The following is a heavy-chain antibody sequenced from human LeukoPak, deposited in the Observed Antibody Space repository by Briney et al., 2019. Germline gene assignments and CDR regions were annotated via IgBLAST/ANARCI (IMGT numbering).Heavy chain of an antibody. J-gene: IGHJ3*02. CDR3: ATAYCSSTSCYGGAFDI. CDR1: GYTFTSYG. D-gene: IGHD2-2*01. CDR2: ISAYNGNT. V-gene: IGHV1-18*01. Sequence: ASVKVSCKASGYTFTSYGISWVRQAPGQGLEWMGWISAYNGNTNYAQKLQGRVTMTTDTSTSTAYMELRSLRSDDTAVYYCATAYCSSTSCYGGAFDIWGQGTMVTVSS.